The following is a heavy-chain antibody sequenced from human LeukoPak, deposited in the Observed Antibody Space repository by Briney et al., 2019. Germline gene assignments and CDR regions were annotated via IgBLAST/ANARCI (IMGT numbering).Heavy chain of an antibody. CDR3: AKAPPVEEYYFDY. Sequence: GGSLRLSCAASGFRFSDFTMTWVRQAPGKGLEWVSGISWNSGSIGYADSVKGRFTISRDNAKNSLYLQMNSLRAEDTALYYCAKAPPVEEYYFDYWGQGTLVTVSS. V-gene: IGHV3-9*01. CDR1: GFRFSDFT. CDR2: ISWNSGSI. J-gene: IGHJ4*02.